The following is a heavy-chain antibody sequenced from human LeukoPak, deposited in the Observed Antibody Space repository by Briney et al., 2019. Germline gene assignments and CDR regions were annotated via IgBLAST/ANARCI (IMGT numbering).Heavy chain of an antibody. CDR1: GFTFSNYW. CDR3: ARDRTAGAKNLDY. J-gene: IGHJ4*02. D-gene: IGHD1-26*01. Sequence: GGSLRLSCAVSGFTFSNYWMSWVRQAPGKGLEWVANIKQDGSEKYYVDSVKGRFIISRDNAKNSLYLQMNSLSAEDTAVYYCARDRTAGAKNLDYWGQGTLVTVSS. CDR2: IKQDGSEK. V-gene: IGHV3-7*01.